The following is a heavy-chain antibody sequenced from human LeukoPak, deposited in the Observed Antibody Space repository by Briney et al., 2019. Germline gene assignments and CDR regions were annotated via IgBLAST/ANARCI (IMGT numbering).Heavy chain of an antibody. Sequence: ASVKVSCKASGGTFSSYAISWVRQAPGQGLEWMGGIIPIFGTANYAQKFQGRVTITADESTSTAYMELSSLRSEDTAVYYCAKDGDMVTTNNYYYYMDVWGKGTTVTVSS. V-gene: IGHV1-69*01. CDR1: GGTFSSYA. CDR3: AKDGDMVTTNNYYYYMDV. D-gene: IGHD5-12*01. J-gene: IGHJ6*03. CDR2: IIPIFGTA.